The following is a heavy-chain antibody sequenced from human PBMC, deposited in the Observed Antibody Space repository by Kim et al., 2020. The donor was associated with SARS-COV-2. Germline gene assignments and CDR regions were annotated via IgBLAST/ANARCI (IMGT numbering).Heavy chain of an antibody. CDR1: GFTFGAYG. Sequence: GGSLRLSCTGSGFTFGAYGMHWLRQAPGKGLEWVTVIWNHGNAQVYADSVKGRFTTSRDNSKNTLYLQMVSLRAEDTAIYYCARENWDYGRGGLDVWGQGTTVTVSS. D-gene: IGHD1-7*01. V-gene: IGHV3-33*01. J-gene: IGHJ6*02. CDR2: IWNHGNAQ. CDR3: ARENWDYGRGGLDV.